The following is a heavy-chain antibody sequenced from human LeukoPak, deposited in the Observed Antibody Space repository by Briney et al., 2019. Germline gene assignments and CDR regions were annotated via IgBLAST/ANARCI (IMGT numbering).Heavy chain of an antibody. V-gene: IGHV1-2*02. CDR2: INPNSGGT. CDR3: ARDRKPLGYYYYMDV. CDR1: GYTFTGYY. Sequence: GASVKVSCKASGYTFTGYYMHWVRQAPGQGLEWMGWINPNSGGTNYAQKFQGRVTMTRDTSISTAYMELSRLRSDDTAVYYCARDRKPLGYYYYMDVWGKGTTVTVPS. J-gene: IGHJ6*03.